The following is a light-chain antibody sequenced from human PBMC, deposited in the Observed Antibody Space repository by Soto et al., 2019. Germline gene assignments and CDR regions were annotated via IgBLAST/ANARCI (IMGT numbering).Light chain of an antibody. J-gene: IGKJ4*01. Sequence: EIVMTQSPATLSVSPGERATLSCRASQSVSSNLAWYQQKPGQAPRLLIYGASTRATGIPARFSGSGSGTEFTLSISSPQSEDFAVYYCQQYNNWPPLTFGGGTKVVIK. CDR1: QSVSSN. CDR2: GAS. V-gene: IGKV3-15*01. CDR3: QQYNNWPPLT.